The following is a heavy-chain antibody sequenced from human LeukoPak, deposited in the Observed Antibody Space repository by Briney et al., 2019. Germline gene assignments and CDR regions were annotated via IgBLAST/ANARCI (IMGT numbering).Heavy chain of an antibody. V-gene: IGHV1-18*01. CDR3: ARDGDSSGWYYFDY. CDR2: ISAYNGNT. J-gene: IGHJ4*02. Sequence: GASVTVSCKASGYTFTSYGISWVRQAPGQGLEWMGWISAYNGNTNYAQKLQGRVTMTTDTSTSTAYMELRSLRSDDTAVYYCARDGDSSGWYYFDYWGQGTLVTVSS. CDR1: GYTFTSYG. D-gene: IGHD6-19*01.